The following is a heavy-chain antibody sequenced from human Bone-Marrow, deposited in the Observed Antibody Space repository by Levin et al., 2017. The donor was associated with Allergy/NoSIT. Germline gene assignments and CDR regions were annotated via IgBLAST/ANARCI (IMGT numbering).Heavy chain of an antibody. CDR3: ARVGDATMVQGVMWY. J-gene: IGHJ4*02. Sequence: EASVKVSCKASGGTFSSYAISWVRQAPGQGLEWMGGIIPIFGTANYAQKFQGRVTITADESTSTAYMELSSLRSEDTAVYYCARVGDATMVQGVMWYWGQGTLVTVSS. V-gene: IGHV1-69*13. CDR2: IIPIFGTA. D-gene: IGHD3-10*01. CDR1: GGTFSSYA.